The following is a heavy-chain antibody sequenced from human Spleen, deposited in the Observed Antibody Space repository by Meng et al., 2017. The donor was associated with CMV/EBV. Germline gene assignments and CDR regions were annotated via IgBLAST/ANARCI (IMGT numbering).Heavy chain of an antibody. J-gene: IGHJ5*02. CDR1: GGTFSTYA. V-gene: IGHV1-69*05. D-gene: IGHD2-2*01. CDR3: ARDDSRGCSDTSCYVKWFDP. Sequence: SVKVSCKASGGTFSTYAISWVRQAPGQGPEWMGGIIPIFGTTKYAQKFQGRVTITTDESTSTVYMELSSLRSEDTAIYYCARDDSRGCSDTSCYVKWFDPWGQGTLVTVSS. CDR2: IIPIFGTT.